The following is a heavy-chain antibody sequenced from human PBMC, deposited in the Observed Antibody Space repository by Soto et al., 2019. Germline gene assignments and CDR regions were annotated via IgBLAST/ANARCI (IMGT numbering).Heavy chain of an antibody. J-gene: IGHJ4*02. CDR1: GFTFSSYG. CDR2: IWYDGSNK. V-gene: IGHV3-33*01. D-gene: IGHD3-16*01. Sequence: QVQLVESGGGVVQPGRSLRLSCAASGFTFSSYGMHWARQAPGKGLEWVAVIWYDGSNKYYADSVKGRFTISRDNSKNTLYLQMNSLRAEDTAVYYCARDLVGGSRGAELDYWGQGTLVTVSS. CDR3: ARDLVGGSRGAELDY.